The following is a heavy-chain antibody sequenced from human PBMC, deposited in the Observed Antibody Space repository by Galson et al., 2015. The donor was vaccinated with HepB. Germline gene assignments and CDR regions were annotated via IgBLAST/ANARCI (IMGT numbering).Heavy chain of an antibody. Sequence: SLRLSCAASGFTFSGPAMHWVRQASGKGLEWVGRIRSKANSYATAYAASVEGRFTISRDDSKNTAYLQMNSLKTEDTAVYYCTRQEGDYGDYVDFDYWGQGTLVTVSS. V-gene: IGHV3-73*01. CDR3: TRQEGDYGDYVDFDY. J-gene: IGHJ4*02. CDR1: GFTFSGPA. CDR2: IRSKANSYAT. D-gene: IGHD4-17*01.